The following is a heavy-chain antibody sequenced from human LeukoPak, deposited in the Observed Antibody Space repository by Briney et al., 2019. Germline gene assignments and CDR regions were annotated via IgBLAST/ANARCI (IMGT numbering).Heavy chain of an antibody. J-gene: IGHJ4*02. CDR3: ARVDGAHYYDSSGYSLG. V-gene: IGHV4-38-2*02. D-gene: IGHD3-22*01. Sequence: SETLSLTCTVSGYSISSGYYWGWIRQPPGKGLEWIGSVYYSGSTYYNPSLKSRVTISVDTSKNQFSLKLSSVTAADTAVYYCARVDGAHYYDSSGYSLGWGQGTLVTVSS. CDR2: VYYSGST. CDR1: GYSISSGYY.